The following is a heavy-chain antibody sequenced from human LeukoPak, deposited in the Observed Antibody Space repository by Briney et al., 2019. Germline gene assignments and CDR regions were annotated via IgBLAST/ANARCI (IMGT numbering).Heavy chain of an antibody. CDR1: GFSFSSDA. CDR2: ISGSGGST. J-gene: IGHJ2*01. CDR3: AKRMSYSYWYFDL. V-gene: IGHV3-23*01. Sequence: GALRLSCAASGFSFSSDAMSWVRQAPGKGLEWVSSISGSGGSTYYADSVKGRFTISRDNSKNTLYLQMNSLRAEDTAVYYCAKRMSYSYWYFDLWGRGTLVTVSS. D-gene: IGHD2-8*01.